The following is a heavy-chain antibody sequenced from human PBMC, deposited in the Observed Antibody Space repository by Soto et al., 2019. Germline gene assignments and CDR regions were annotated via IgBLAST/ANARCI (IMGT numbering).Heavy chain of an antibody. CDR2: IYWDDDK. J-gene: IGHJ1*01. Sequence: QITLKESGPTLVKPTQTLTLTCTFSGFSLSTNGVGVGWIRQPPGKALEWLALIYWDDDKRYSPSLKSRLTITKDTSKNPGVLTMTNMDPVDTATYYCAHSPPPTVTTSAEYFQHWGQGTLVTVSS. CDR3: AHSPPPTVTTSAEYFQH. V-gene: IGHV2-5*02. CDR1: GFSLSTNGVG. D-gene: IGHD4-17*01.